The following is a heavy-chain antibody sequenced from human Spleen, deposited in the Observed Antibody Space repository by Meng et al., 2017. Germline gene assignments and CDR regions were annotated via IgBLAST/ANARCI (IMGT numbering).Heavy chain of an antibody. J-gene: IGHJ4*02. CDR3: ARFTSSGWYGGSI. CDR1: GYTFTGYY. CDR2: INPNSGGT. Sequence: ASVKVSCKASGYTFTGYYMHWVRQAPGQGLEWMGWINPNSGGTNYAQKFQGRVTMTRDTSISTAYMELSRLRSEDTAVYYCARFTSSGWYGGSIWGQGTLVTVSS. D-gene: IGHD6-19*01. V-gene: IGHV1-2*02.